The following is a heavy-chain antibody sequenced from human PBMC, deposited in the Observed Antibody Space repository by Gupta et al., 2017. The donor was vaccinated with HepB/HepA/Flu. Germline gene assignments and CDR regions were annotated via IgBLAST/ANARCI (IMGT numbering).Heavy chain of an antibody. CDR3: ARDEYSSSWYFVY. CDR1: GFTFSSYE. J-gene: IGHJ4*02. D-gene: IGHD6-13*01. CDR2: ISSSGSTI. V-gene: IGHV3-48*03. Sequence: EVQLVESGGGLVQPGGSLRLSCAASGFTFSSYEMNWVRQAPGKGLEWVSYISSSGSTIYYADSVKGRFTISRDNAKNSLYLQMNSLRAEDTAVYYCARDEYSSSWYFVYWGQGTLVTVSS.